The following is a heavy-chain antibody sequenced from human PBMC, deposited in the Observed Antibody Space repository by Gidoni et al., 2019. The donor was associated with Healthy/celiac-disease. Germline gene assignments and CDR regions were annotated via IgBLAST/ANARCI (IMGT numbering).Heavy chain of an antibody. CDR2: IFANDEI. J-gene: IGHJ4*02. V-gene: IGHV2-26*01. CDR3: ARITTYYDILTGYSHPYFDY. Sequence: QVTLKESGPVLVKPTETHTLTCTVSGFSLSNARMGVSWIRQPPGKALDWLAHIFANDEISYSTSLNNMLTISKDTSKSQVVITMTNMDPVDTATYYCARITTYYDILTGYSHPYFDYWGQGTLVTVSS. D-gene: IGHD3-9*01. CDR1: GFSLSNARMG.